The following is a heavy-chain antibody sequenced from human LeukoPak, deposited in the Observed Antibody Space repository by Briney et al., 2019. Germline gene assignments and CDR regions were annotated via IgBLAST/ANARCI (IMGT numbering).Heavy chain of an antibody. V-gene: IGHV4-4*09. Sequence: SETLSLTCTVSGGSISSYYWSWIRQPPGKGLEWIGYIYTSGSTNYNPSLKSRVTISVDTSKNQFSLKLSSVTAADTSVYYCARLNHGIAAAGSRYNHYYYYMDVWAKGTTVTVFS. J-gene: IGHJ6*03. CDR2: IYTSGST. D-gene: IGHD6-13*01. CDR3: ARLNHGIAAAGSRYNHYYYYMDV. CDR1: GGSISSYY.